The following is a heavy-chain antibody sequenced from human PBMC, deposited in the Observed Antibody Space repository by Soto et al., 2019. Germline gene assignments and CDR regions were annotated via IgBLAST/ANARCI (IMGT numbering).Heavy chain of an antibody. CDR2: INHSGST. CDR1: GGSFGGDY. J-gene: IGHJ5*02. D-gene: IGHD6-13*01. Sequence: SSETLSLTCAVYGGSFGGDYWSWIGQPSGKGLEWIGEINHSGSTNYNPSLKSRVTISVDTSKNQFSLKLSSVTAADTAVYYCARGRAVAAAGALNWFDPWGQGTLVTGSS. V-gene: IGHV4-34*01. CDR3: ARGRAVAAAGALNWFDP.